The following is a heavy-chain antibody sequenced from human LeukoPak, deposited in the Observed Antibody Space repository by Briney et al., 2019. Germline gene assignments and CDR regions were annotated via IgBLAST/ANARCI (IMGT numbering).Heavy chain of an antibody. Sequence: GGSLRLSCAASGFTFSSYSMNWVRQAPGKGLEWVSYISSSSSTIYNADSVKGRFTISRDNAKNSLYLQMNSLRAEDTAVYYCARDPDSYSSRYFDYWGQGTLVTVSS. V-gene: IGHV3-48*04. CDR1: GFTFSSYS. CDR3: ARDPDSYSSRYFDY. CDR2: ISSSSSTI. J-gene: IGHJ4*02. D-gene: IGHD6-13*01.